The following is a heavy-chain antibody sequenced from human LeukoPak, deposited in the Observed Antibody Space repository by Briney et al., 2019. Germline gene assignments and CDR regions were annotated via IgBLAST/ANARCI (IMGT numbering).Heavy chain of an antibody. V-gene: IGHV4-4*07. CDR3: AAIGDWWSYPNDAFDV. CDR2: IYTSGST. D-gene: IGHD2-15*01. J-gene: IGHJ3*01. Sequence: GSLRLSCAASGFRFSSYAMSWIRQPAGKGLEWIGRIYTSGSTNYNPSLKSRVTMSVDTSKNQFSLKLSSVTAADTAVYYCAAIGDWWSYPNDAFDVWGQGTMVTVSS. CDR1: GFRFSSYA.